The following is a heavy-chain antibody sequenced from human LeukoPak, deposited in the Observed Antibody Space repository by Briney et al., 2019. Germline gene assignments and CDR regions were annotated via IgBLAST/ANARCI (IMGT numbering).Heavy chain of an antibody. V-gene: IGHV3-23*01. CDR1: GFTFSSYA. D-gene: IGHD3-9*01. CDR2: ISGSGGST. CDR3: AKDSLKGDLILTGYPRPHFAN. J-gene: IGHJ4*02. Sequence: PGGSLRLSCAASGFTFSSYAMSWVRQAPGKGLEWVSAISGSGGSTYYADSVTGRFTISRDNSKNTLYLQMNSLRAEDTAVYYCAKDSLKGDLILTGYPRPHFANWGQGTLVTVSS.